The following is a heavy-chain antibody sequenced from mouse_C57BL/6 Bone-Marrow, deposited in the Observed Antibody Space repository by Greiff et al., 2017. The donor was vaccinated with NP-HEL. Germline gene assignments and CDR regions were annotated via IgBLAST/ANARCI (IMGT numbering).Heavy chain of an antibody. Sequence: VQLQQSGAELAKPGASVKLSCKASGYTFTSYWMHWVKQRPGQGLEWIGYINPSSGYTKYNQKVKDKATLTADKSSSTAYMQLRSLTYEDSAVYYCARWPYLLCVFDYWGQGTTLTVSS. CDR1: GYTFTSYW. CDR2: INPSSGYT. V-gene: IGHV1-7*01. D-gene: IGHD2-1*01. CDR3: ARWPYLLCVFDY. J-gene: IGHJ2*01.